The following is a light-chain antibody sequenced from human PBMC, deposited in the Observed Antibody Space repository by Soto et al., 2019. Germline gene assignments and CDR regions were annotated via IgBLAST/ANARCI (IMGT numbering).Light chain of an antibody. Sequence: EIVMTQSPATLSVSPGERATLCCRASQSVSSNLAWYQQKPGQAPRLLIYGASTRATGTPARFSGSGSGTEFTLTISSPQSEDFAVYYCQQYNNWPPWTFGQGTKVEIK. J-gene: IGKJ1*01. V-gene: IGKV3-15*01. CDR2: GAS. CDR1: QSVSSN. CDR3: QQYNNWPPWT.